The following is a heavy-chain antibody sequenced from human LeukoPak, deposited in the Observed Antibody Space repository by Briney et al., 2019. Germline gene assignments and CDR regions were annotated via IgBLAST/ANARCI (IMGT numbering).Heavy chain of an antibody. CDR3: ARDSGAYCGGDCSSADY. V-gene: IGHV4-39*07. CDR1: GGSISSSSYY. CDR2: IYYSGST. J-gene: IGHJ4*02. Sequence: PSETLSLTCTVSGGSISSSSYYWGWIRQPPGKGLEWIGSIYYSGSTYYNPSLKSRVTISVDTSKNQFSLKLSSVTAADTAVYYCARDSGAYCGGDCSSADYWGQGTLVSVSS. D-gene: IGHD2-21*02.